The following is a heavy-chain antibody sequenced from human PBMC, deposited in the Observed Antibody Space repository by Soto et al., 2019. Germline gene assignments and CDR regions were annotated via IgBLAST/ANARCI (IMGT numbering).Heavy chain of an antibody. CDR3: ARDRLREAFDI. CDR1: GYTFTSYY. V-gene: IGHV1-46*01. J-gene: IGHJ3*02. CDR2: INPNSGST. Sequence: ASVKVSCKASGYTFTSYYIHWVRQAPGQGLEWMGIINPNSGSTSHAQKFQGRVTMTRDTSTSTVYMELSSLRSEDTAVYYCARDRLREAFDIWGQGTMVTVSS.